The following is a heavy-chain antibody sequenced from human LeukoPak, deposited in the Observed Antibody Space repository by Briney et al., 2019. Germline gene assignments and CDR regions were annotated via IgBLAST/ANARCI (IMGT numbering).Heavy chain of an antibody. CDR2: ISTNSHYI. Sequence: GGSLRLSCAASGFTFISYSINWVRQAPGKGLEWVSSISTNSHYIYYADSVKGRFTVSRDNAKNSLYLQMHSLRAEDTAVYYCARGYYFDYWGQGTLVTVSS. J-gene: IGHJ4*02. V-gene: IGHV3-21*01. CDR3: ARGYYFDY. CDR1: GFTFISYS.